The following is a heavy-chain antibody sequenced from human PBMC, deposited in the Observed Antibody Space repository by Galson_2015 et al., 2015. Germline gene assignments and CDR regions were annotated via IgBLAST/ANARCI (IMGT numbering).Heavy chain of an antibody. CDR3: ARATAFEI. J-gene: IGHJ3*02. Sequence: SLRLSCAASGFTFSNYPMTWVRQAPGKGLEWVSSISGSGGSTYYADSVKGRFTISRDNSKSTMFLQTNSLRAEDTAIYYCARATAFEIWCQGTMVTVSS. V-gene: IGHV3-23*01. D-gene: IGHD5-12*01. CDR2: ISGSGGST. CDR1: GFTFSNYP.